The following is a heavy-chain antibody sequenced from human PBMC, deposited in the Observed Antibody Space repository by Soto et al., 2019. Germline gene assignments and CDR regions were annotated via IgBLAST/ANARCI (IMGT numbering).Heavy chain of an antibody. Sequence: LRLSCAASGFTFSNYGMHWVRQAPGKGLEWLAVIWYDGTNKYYADSVKGRFTISRDNSKNTLYVQMNNLRAEDTAVYYCAKDRSGGTCPLCYGMDVWGQGTTVTVSS. CDR3: AKDRSGGTCPLCYGMDV. CDR2: IWYDGTNK. D-gene: IGHD2-15*01. V-gene: IGHV3-33*06. CDR1: GFTFSNYG. J-gene: IGHJ6*02.